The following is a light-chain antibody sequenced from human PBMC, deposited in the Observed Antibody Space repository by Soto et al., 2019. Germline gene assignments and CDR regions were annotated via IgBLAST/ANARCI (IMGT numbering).Light chain of an antibody. V-gene: IGLV3-21*02. Sequence: SYELTQPPSVSVAPGQTARITCGGYNIGNKAVHWYQRRPGQAPVLVVQDDSDRPSGIPERFSGSNSGNTATLTITRVEAGDEADYYCQVWDTSTDHRGVFGTGTKLTVL. J-gene: IGLJ1*01. CDR3: QVWDTSTDHRGV. CDR2: DDS. CDR1: NIGNKA.